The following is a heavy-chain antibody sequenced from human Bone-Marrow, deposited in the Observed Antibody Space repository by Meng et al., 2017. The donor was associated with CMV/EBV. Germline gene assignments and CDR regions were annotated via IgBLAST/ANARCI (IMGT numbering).Heavy chain of an antibody. CDR1: GFTFSSYS. CDR3: ARDRYTAMVTWDYYYYYGMDV. Sequence: GESLKISCAASGFTFSSYSMNWVRQAPGKGLEWVSSISSSSSYIYYADSVKGRFTISRDNAKNSLYLQMNSLRAEDTAVYYCARDRYTAMVTWDYYYYYGMDVWGQGTTVNVSS. CDR2: ISSSSSYI. J-gene: IGHJ6*02. V-gene: IGHV3-21*01. D-gene: IGHD5-18*01.